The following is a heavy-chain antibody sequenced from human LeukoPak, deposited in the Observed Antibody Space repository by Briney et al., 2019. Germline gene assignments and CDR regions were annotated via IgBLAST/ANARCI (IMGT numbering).Heavy chain of an antibody. V-gene: IGHV3-23*01. Sequence: GGSLRLSCAASGFTFSSYAMSWVRQAPGKGQEWDSAISGSGGSTYYADSVKGRFTISRDNSKNTLYLQMNSLRAEDTAVYYCAKAGSTAAGSIRGNDYWGQGTLVTVSS. J-gene: IGHJ4*02. D-gene: IGHD6-13*01. CDR2: ISGSGGST. CDR1: GFTFSSYA. CDR3: AKAGSTAAGSIRGNDY.